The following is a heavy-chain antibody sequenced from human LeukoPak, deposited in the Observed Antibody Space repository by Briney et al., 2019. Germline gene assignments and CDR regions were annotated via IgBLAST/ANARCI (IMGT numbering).Heavy chain of an antibody. CDR2: IYTSGST. CDR3: AREPGYSGSFDY. J-gene: IGHJ4*02. D-gene: IGHD3-9*01. V-gene: IGHV4-4*07. CDR1: GGSISSYY. Sequence: SETLSLTCAVSGGSISSYYWSWIRQPAGKGLEWIGRIYTSGSTNYNPSLKSRVTISVDKSKNQFSLKLSSVTAADTAVYYCAREPGYSGSFDYWGQGTLVTVSS.